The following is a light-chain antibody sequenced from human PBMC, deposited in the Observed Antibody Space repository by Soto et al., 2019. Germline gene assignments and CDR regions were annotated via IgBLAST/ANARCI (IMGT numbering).Light chain of an antibody. CDR2: EGI. Sequence: QSVLTRPASVSGSPGQSITISCTGTSSDVGGYNLVSWYQQHPGKAPKLMIYEGIKRPSGVSDRFSGSKSGNTASLTISGLQAEDEADYYCSSYARAKYVFVTGTKVTVL. J-gene: IGLJ1*01. V-gene: IGLV2-23*01. CDR3: SSYARAKYV. CDR1: SSDVGGYNL.